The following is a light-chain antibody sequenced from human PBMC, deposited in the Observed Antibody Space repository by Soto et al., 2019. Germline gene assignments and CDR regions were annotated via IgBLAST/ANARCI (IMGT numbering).Light chain of an antibody. J-gene: IGLJ3*02. Sequence: QSVLTQPPSASGTPGQWVTISCSGSSSNIGSNTVHWYQQLPGTAPRLLIYNHNQRPSGVPDRLSASKSGTSASLALTEVQSEDEADYYCASWDDSLNAWVFGGGTKLTVL. V-gene: IGLV1-44*01. CDR1: SSNIGSNT. CDR2: NHN. CDR3: ASWDDSLNAWV.